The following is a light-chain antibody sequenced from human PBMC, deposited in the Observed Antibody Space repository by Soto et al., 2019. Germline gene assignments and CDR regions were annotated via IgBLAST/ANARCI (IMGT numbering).Light chain of an antibody. CDR2: EVS. CDR1: SSDVGGYNY. CDR3: SSYTSSSTLVV. V-gene: IGLV2-14*01. Sequence: QSALTQPASVSGSPGQSITISCTGTSSDVGGYNYVSWYQQHPGKAPKLMIYEVSNRPLGVSNRFSGSKSGNTASLTISGLQAEDGADYYCSSYTSSSTLVVFGGGTKLTVL. J-gene: IGLJ2*01.